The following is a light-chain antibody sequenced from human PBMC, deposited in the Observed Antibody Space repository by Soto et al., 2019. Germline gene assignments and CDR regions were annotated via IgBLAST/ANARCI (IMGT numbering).Light chain of an antibody. CDR3: PQSYSPPPWA. CDR1: QSISFY. Sequence: DIQMTQSPSSLSATVGDRVTITCRASQSISFYLNWYQQKPGKAPNLLIYATSSLQSGFPSWFSGSGSGTDFNLTISSLQPEHFATYYCPQSYSPPPWAFGQGTEVEIK. V-gene: IGKV1-39*01. CDR2: ATS. J-gene: IGKJ1*01.